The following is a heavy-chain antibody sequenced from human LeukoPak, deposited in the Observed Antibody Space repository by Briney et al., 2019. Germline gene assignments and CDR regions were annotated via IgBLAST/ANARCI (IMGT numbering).Heavy chain of an antibody. V-gene: IGHV3-30*04. J-gene: IGHJ6*03. CDR1: GFTFSSYA. D-gene: IGHD1-26*01. CDR2: ISYDGSNK. Sequence: GGSLRLSCAASGFTFSSYAMHWVRQAPGKGLEWVAVISYDGSNKYYADSVKGRFTISRDNAKNSLYLQLNSLRAEDTAVYYCARGPYSGSYSDYYYYYMDVWGKGTTVTVSS. CDR3: ARGPYSGSYSDYYYYYMDV.